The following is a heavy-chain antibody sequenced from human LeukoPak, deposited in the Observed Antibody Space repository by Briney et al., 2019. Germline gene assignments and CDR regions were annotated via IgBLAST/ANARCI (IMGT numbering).Heavy chain of an antibody. Sequence: SETLSLTCAVYGGSFSGYYWSWIRQPPGKGLEWIGEINHSGSTSYNPSLKSRVTISLDTSQNQFSLKLSSLTAADTAVYYCARGVVAAAGPTFDFWGQGTLVTVSS. CDR1: GGSFSGYY. V-gene: IGHV4-34*01. D-gene: IGHD6-13*01. J-gene: IGHJ4*02. CDR3: ARGVVAAAGPTFDF. CDR2: INHSGST.